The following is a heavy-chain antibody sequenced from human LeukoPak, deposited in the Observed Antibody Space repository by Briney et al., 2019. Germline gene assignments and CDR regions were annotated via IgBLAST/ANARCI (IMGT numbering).Heavy chain of an antibody. Sequence: GGSLRLSCAASGFTFSSYAMHWVRQAPGKGLEWVAVISYDGSNKYYADSVKGRFTISRDNSKNTLYLQMNSLRAEDTAVYYCARDPRIMITFGGVIVKRGHFDYWGQGTLVTVSS. J-gene: IGHJ4*02. D-gene: IGHD3-16*02. CDR2: ISYDGSNK. V-gene: IGHV3-30*04. CDR1: GFTFSSYA. CDR3: ARDPRIMITFGGVIVKRGHFDY.